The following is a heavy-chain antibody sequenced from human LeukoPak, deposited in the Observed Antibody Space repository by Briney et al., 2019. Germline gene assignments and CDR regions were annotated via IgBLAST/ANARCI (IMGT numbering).Heavy chain of an antibody. Sequence: SVKVSCKASGGTFSSYAISWVRQAPGQGLEWMGGIIPIFGTANYAQKFQGRVTITRNTSISTAYMELSSLRSEDTAVYYCARTYYDILTGYQDDYYYYYMDVWGKGTTVTVSS. V-gene: IGHV1-69*05. J-gene: IGHJ6*03. CDR1: GGTFSSYA. CDR2: IIPIFGTA. CDR3: ARTYYDILTGYQDDYYYYYMDV. D-gene: IGHD3-9*01.